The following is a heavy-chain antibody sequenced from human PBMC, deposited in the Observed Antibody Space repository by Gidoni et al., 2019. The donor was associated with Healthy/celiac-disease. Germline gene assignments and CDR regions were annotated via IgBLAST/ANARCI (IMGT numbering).Heavy chain of an antibody. V-gene: IGHV1-69*01. CDR3: ARAHQPLLPVGYFDY. D-gene: IGHD2-2*01. J-gene: IGHJ4*02. Sequence: QVQLVQSGDEVQKPGSSVKVSCKASGGTFSSYASSWVRQAPGQGLEWMGGIIPIFGTANYAQKFQGRVTITADESTSTAYMELSSLRSEDTAVYYCARAHQPLLPVGYFDYWGQGTLVTVSS. CDR1: GGTFSSYA. CDR2: IIPIFGTA.